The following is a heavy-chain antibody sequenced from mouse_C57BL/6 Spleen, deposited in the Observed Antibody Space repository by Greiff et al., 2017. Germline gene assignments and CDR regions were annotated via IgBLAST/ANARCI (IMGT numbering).Heavy chain of an antibody. CDR1: GFTFSSYG. Sequence: EVMLVESGGDLVKPGGSLTLSCAASGFTFSSYGMSWVRQTPDKRLEWVATISSGGSYTYYPDSVKGRFTISRDNAKNTLYLQMSSMKSEDTAMYYCARQDYAMGYWGQGTSVTVSS. V-gene: IGHV5-6*02. CDR3: ARQDYAMGY. J-gene: IGHJ4*01. CDR2: ISSGGSYT.